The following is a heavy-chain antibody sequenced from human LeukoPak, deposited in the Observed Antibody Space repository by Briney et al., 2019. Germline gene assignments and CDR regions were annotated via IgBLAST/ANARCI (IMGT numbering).Heavy chain of an antibody. Sequence: PGGSLRLSCAASRFTVSSNYMSWVRQAPGKGLEWVSVIYSGNSTYYADSVRGRFTISRDNSKNTLYLQMNGLRVEDTAVYFCARGYLEDYWGQGTLVTVSS. J-gene: IGHJ4*02. D-gene: IGHD3-10*01. CDR1: RFTVSSNY. CDR2: IYSGNST. V-gene: IGHV3-66*01. CDR3: ARGYLEDY.